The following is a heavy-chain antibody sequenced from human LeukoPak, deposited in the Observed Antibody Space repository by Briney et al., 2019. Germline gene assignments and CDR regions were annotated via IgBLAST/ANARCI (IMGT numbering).Heavy chain of an antibody. CDR1: GGSISSSSYY. CDR2: IYYSGST. V-gene: IGHV4-39*01. CDR3: AGQRITMIVVVIRNYDAFDI. J-gene: IGHJ3*02. D-gene: IGHD3-22*01. Sequence: SETLPLTCTVSGGSISSSSYYWGWIRQPPGKGLEWIGSIYYSGSTYYNPSLKSRVTISVDTSKNQFSLKLSSVTAADTAVYYCAGQRITMIVVVIRNYDAFDIWGQGTMVTVSS.